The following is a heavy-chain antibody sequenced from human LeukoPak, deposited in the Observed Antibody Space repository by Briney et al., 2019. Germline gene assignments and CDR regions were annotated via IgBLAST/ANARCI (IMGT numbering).Heavy chain of an antibody. CDR1: DGSMSGFF. D-gene: IGHD3-10*01. Sequence: KPTETLSLTCSVSDGSMSGFFWTWIRQPPGKELEWIGSIYYSGSTTKYNPSLKSRVTISVDTSKSQFSLKLNSATAADTAVYYCARTSRHYYGSGSNLTPWPAGMDVWGQGTTVTVSS. V-gene: IGHV4-59*01. CDR3: ARTSRHYYGSGSNLTPWPAGMDV. J-gene: IGHJ6*02. CDR2: IYYSGST.